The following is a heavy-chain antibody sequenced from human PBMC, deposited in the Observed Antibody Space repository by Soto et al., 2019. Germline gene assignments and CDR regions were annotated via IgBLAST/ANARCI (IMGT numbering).Heavy chain of an antibody. CDR1: GYMFTNYW. V-gene: IGHV5-10-1*01. CDR2: IDPSDSQT. Sequence: GDSLKISCQGSGYMFTNYWINWVRQVPGGGLEWMGRIDPSDSQTYYSPSFRGHVTISVTKSITTVFLQWSSLRASDTAMYYCARQIYDSDTGPNFQYYFDSWGQGTPVTVSS. D-gene: IGHD3-22*01. CDR3: ARQIYDSDTGPNFQYYFDS. J-gene: IGHJ4*02.